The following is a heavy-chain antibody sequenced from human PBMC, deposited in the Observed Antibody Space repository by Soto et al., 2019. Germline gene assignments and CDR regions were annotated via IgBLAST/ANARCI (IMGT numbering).Heavy chain of an antibody. CDR1: VHTFTNYY. J-gene: IGHJ3*02. Sequence: ASVKVSCKASVHTFTNYYIQWVRQAPGQGLEWMGMINPRGGNTVYTERFQGRVTMTRDTSTSTVYMELSSLRPEDTAVYYCSIDSGDYYDDSNRPYNAFDKVGQGTLVTISS. V-gene: IGHV1-46*03. CDR3: SIDSGDYYDDSNRPYNAFDK. D-gene: IGHD3-22*01. CDR2: INPRGGNT.